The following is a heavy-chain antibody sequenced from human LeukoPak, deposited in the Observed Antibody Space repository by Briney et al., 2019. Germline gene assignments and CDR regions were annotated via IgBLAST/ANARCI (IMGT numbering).Heavy chain of an antibody. Sequence: GESLKISCKGGGYSFTNYWIVWVRQMPGKGLEWMGVIYYDDSETQYSPSFQGQVTISVDKSISTVYLQWSALKASDTAMYYCARRQDSSGYSDAFDIWGQGTMVSVSS. J-gene: IGHJ3*02. CDR2: IYYDDSET. D-gene: IGHD3-22*01. CDR1: GYSFTNYW. CDR3: ARRQDSSGYSDAFDI. V-gene: IGHV5-51*01.